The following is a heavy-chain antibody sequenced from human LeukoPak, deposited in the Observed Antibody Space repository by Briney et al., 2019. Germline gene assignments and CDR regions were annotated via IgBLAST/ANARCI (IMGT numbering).Heavy chain of an antibody. D-gene: IGHD1-26*01. Sequence: PSETLSLTCTASGDSITNSNYYWGWVRQSPGRGLEWLGNIFYNGGPYYNPSFKSRVVIPVDTSKNHFSLTLNAVTAADTAVYHCASYSGIYSAFEIWSQGTLVTVSS. CDR1: GDSITNSNYY. V-gene: IGHV4-39*07. CDR2: IFYNGGP. J-gene: IGHJ3*02. CDR3: ASYSGIYSAFEI.